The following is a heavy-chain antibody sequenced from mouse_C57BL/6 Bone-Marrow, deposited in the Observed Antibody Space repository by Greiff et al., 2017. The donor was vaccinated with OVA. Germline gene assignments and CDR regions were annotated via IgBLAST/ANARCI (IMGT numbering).Heavy chain of an antibody. D-gene: IGHD1-1*01. Sequence: EVKLMESGGDLVKPGGSLKLSCAASGFTFSSYGMSWVRQTPDKRLEWVATISSGGSYTYYPDSVKGRFTISRDNAKNTLYLQMSSLKSEDTAMYYCASQHYGSIYYCDYWGQGTTLTVSS. V-gene: IGHV5-6*01. J-gene: IGHJ2*01. CDR1: GFTFSSYG. CDR2: ISSGGSYT. CDR3: ASQHYGSIYYCDY.